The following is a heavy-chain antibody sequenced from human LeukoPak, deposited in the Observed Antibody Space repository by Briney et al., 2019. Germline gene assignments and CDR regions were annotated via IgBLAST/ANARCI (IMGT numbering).Heavy chain of an antibody. J-gene: IGHJ4*02. Sequence: SETLSLTRTVSGGSISSGTYYWSWIRQPAGRGLEWIGRVHTSGDTNYNPSLKSRVTISVDTSTNQFSLKLSSVTAADTAVYYCAREGGYSYGDTPLHFDYWGQGTLVTVFS. CDR2: VHTSGDT. D-gene: IGHD5-18*01. CDR3: AREGGYSYGDTPLHFDY. CDR1: GGSISSGTYY. V-gene: IGHV4-61*02.